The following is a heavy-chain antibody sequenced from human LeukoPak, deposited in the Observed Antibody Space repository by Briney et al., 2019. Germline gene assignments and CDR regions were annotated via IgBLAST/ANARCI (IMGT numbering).Heavy chain of an antibody. CDR3: AREQTITIFGVVKRSSWFDP. J-gene: IGHJ5*02. V-gene: IGHV1-69*13. CDR2: IIPIFGTA. Sequence: SVKVSCKASGGTFSSYAISWVRQAPGQGLEWMGGIIPIFGTANYAQKFQGRVTITADESTSTAYMELSSLRSEDTAVYYCAREQTITIFGVVKRSSWFDPWGQGILVTVSS. CDR1: GGTFSSYA. D-gene: IGHD3-3*01.